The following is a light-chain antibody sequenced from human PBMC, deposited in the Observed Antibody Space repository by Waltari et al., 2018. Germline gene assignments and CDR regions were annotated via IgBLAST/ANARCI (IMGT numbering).Light chain of an antibody. J-gene: IGKJ5*01. CDR3: HQRSGRDK. Sequence: DIVFTQSPATLSLSPGDRATLSSCASQNVATHLASYLQTPAKTPSLLLSDASTRATRIPATFRGSGSGTEFSLTVRTLEPEDFAIYYWHQRSGRDKFGQGKRLEIK. V-gene: IGKV3-11*01. CDR1: QNVATH. CDR2: DAS.